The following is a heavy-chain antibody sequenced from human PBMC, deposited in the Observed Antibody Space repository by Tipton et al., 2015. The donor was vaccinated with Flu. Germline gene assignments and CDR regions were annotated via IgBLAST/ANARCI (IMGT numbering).Heavy chain of an antibody. Sequence: QVQLVQSGAEVKKPGASVKVSCKASGYTFTSYGISWVRQAPGQGLEWMGWISAYNGNANYAQKLRGRVTMTTDTSTSTAYMELRSLRSDDTAVYYCAREVGWTYYYDSSGSLLGDIWGQGTMVTVSS. J-gene: IGHJ3*02. V-gene: IGHV1-18*01. D-gene: IGHD3-22*01. CDR3: AREVGWTYYYDSSGSLLGDI. CDR2: ISAYNGNA. CDR1: GYTFTSYG.